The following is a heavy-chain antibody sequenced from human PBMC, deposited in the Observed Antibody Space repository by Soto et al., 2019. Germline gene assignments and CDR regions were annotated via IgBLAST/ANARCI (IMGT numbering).Heavy chain of an antibody. CDR1: GFTFSSYA. J-gene: IGHJ3*02. Sequence: QVQLVESGGGVVQPGRSLRLSCAASGFTFSSYAMQWVRQAPGKGLEWVAVISYDGSNKYYADYVKGRFTISRDNSKNTLYLQMNSLRAEDTAVYYCARGGRDYDIVTGYYPDACDIGGQGTMVTVSS. D-gene: IGHD3-9*01. CDR3: ARGGRDYDIVTGYYPDACDI. V-gene: IGHV3-30-3*01. CDR2: ISYDGSNK.